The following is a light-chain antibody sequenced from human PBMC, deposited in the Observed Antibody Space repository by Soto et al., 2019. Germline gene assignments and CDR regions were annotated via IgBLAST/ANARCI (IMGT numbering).Light chain of an antibody. CDR3: SSYTSITIVV. CDR1: NSDIGGYNY. CDR2: GVT. V-gene: IGLV2-14*01. Sequence: QSVLTQPASVSGSPGQSITISCTGTNSDIGGYNYVSWYRHHPGKAPKLMICGVTNRPSGVSNRFSGSKSGNTASLTISGLQDEDEADYYCSSYTSITIVVFGGGTKVTVL. J-gene: IGLJ2*01.